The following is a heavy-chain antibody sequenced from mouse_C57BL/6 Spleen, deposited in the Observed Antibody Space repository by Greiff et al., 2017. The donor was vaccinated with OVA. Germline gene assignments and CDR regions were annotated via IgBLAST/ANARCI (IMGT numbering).Heavy chain of an antibody. J-gene: IGHJ1*03. CDR3: ARDSVATRWYFDV. Sequence: EVMLVESGGGLVQSGRSLRLSCATSGFTFSDFYMEWVRQAPGKGLEWIAASRNKANDYTTEYSASVKGRFIVSRDTSQSILYLQMNALRAEDTAIYYCARDSVATRWYFDVWGTGTTVTVSS. CDR2: SRNKANDYTT. V-gene: IGHV7-1*01. D-gene: IGHD1-1*01. CDR1: GFTFSDFY.